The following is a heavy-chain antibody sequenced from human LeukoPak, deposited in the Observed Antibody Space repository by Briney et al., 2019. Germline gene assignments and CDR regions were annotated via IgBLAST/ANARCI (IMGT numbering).Heavy chain of an antibody. CDR1: GFTFSSYS. J-gene: IGHJ4*02. D-gene: IGHD6-13*01. V-gene: IGHV3-21*01. Sequence: PGGSLRLSCAASGFTFSSYSMNWVRQAPGKGLEWVSSISSSSSYIYYADSVKGRFTISRDNAKNSLYLQMNSLRAEDTAVYYCARDLSSSWHTPTGYGGQGTLVTVSS. CDR2: ISSSSSYI. CDR3: ARDLSSSWHTPTGY.